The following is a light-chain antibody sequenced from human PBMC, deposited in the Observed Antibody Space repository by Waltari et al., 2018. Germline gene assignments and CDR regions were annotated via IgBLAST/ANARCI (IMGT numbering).Light chain of an antibody. J-gene: IGLJ3*02. CDR1: SSDVGSYNL. CDR2: EGS. V-gene: IGLV2-23*01. Sequence: SALTQPASVSGSPGQSTTIPCTGSSSDVGSYNLVSWYQQHPGKAPKLMIYEGSKRPSGVSNRFSGSKSDNTASLTISGLQAEDEAHYYCCSYAGSSAPRVFGGGTKLTVL. CDR3: CSYAGSSAPRV.